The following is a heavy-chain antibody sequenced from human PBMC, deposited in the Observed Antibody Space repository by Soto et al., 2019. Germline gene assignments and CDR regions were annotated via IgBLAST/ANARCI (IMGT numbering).Heavy chain of an antibody. CDR1: GYTFTSYG. Sequence: GASVKVSCKASGYTFTSYGISWVRQAPGQGLEWMGWISAYNGNTNYAQKLQGRVTMTTDTSTSTAYMELRSLRSDDTAVYYCAREYCSGGSCYPNPYYYYMDVWGKGTTVTV. V-gene: IGHV1-18*01. CDR2: ISAYNGNT. D-gene: IGHD2-15*01. CDR3: AREYCSGGSCYPNPYYYYMDV. J-gene: IGHJ6*03.